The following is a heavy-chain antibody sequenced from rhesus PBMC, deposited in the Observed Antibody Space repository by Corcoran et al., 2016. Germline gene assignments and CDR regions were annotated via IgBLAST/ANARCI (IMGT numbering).Heavy chain of an antibody. CDR3: TRNYYDSGYYTGGYFDY. D-gene: IGHD3-28*01. CDR2: ISERYVTI. V-gene: IGHV3-100*02. Sequence: DVQLVESGGGLVKPGGSLRLSCVASGFTFSSYEMHWVRQAPGKGMEWVSVISERYVTIYYADSVKGRVTISRDNAKNSLFLQMNGLRAEDTAVYYCTRNYYDSGYYTGGYFDYWGQGVLVTVSS. J-gene: IGHJ4*01. CDR1: GFTFSSYE.